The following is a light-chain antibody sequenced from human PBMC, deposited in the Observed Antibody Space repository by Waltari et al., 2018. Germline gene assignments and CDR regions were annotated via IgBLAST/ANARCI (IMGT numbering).Light chain of an antibody. Sequence: DIVMTQTPLSLPITPGEPASISCRSSQSLLHSNGNTYLHWFLQKPGQSPHLLIYGGSNRASGVPDRFSGSGSGTDFTLKISKVEANDVGIYFCVQTIAFPRTFGQGTKVEIK. CDR2: GGS. J-gene: IGKJ1*01. CDR3: VQTIAFPRT. V-gene: IGKV2-40*01. CDR1: QSLLHSNGNTY.